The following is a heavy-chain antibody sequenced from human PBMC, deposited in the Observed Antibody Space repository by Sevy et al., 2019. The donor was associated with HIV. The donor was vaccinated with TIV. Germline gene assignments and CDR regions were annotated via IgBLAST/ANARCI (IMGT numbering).Heavy chain of an antibody. CDR2: VSGSSNYI. CDR1: GFTFINYN. J-gene: IGHJ4*02. V-gene: IGHV3-21*06. Sequence: GGSLRLSCAASGFTFINYNRNWVRQAPGKGLEWVASVSGSSNYIYYAESLKGRFIISRDNAKDTLYLQMNSLRADDSAVYYCARGPPDGSYDYFDYWGQGTLVTVSS. D-gene: IGHD1-26*01. CDR3: ARGPPDGSYDYFDY.